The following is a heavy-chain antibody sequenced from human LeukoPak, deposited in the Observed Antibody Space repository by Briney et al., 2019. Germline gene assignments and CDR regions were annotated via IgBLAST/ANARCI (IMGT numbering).Heavy chain of an antibody. D-gene: IGHD6-6*01. V-gene: IGHV3-21*01. Sequence: GGSLRLSCEASGFSLSSYSMQWVRQAPGKGLEWVSSISGTSRYIHYSDSVKGRFTIPRDNAKNSFYLQMNSLRVEDTAVYYCARDKGSSTDNWFDPWGQGTLVTVSS. J-gene: IGHJ5*02. CDR3: ARDKGSSTDNWFDP. CDR1: GFSLSSYS. CDR2: ISGTSRYI.